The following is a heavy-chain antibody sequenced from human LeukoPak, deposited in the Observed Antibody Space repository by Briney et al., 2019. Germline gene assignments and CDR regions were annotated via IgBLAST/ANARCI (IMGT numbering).Heavy chain of an antibody. D-gene: IGHD6-19*01. CDR1: GGSISSGSYY. Sequence: SQTLSLTCTVSGGSISSGSYYWSWIRQPAGKGLEWIGRIYTSGSTNYNPSLKSRVTISVDTSKNQFSLKLSSVTAADTAVYYYARDSSGRYYFDYWGQGILVTVSS. CDR3: ARDSSGRYYFDY. V-gene: IGHV4-61*02. CDR2: IYTSGST. J-gene: IGHJ4*02.